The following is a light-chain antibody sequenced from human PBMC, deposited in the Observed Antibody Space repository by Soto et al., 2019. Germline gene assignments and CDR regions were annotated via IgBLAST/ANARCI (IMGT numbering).Light chain of an antibody. CDR3: AAWDDSLNGYV. Sequence: QSVLTQLPSASGTPGQRVTISCSGSSSNIGSNTVNWYQQLPGTAPKLLIYSINHRPSGVPDRFSGSKSGTSASLAISGLQSEDEADYYCAAWDDSLNGYVFGTGTKVTVL. CDR1: SSNIGSNT. J-gene: IGLJ1*01. CDR2: SIN. V-gene: IGLV1-44*01.